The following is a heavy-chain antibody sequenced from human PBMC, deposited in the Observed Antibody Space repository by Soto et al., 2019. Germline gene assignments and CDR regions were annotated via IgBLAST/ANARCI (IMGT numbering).Heavy chain of an antibody. J-gene: IGHJ5*02. CDR1: GYTFTSYA. V-gene: IGHV1-3*01. CDR3: AREGSYNNTPWWFDP. D-gene: IGHD1-26*01. Sequence: ASVKVSCKASGYTFTSYAMHWVRQAPGQGLEWMGWINPANGNTKYSQKFXXRVTXXRDTSASTAYMELSSLRSEDTAVYYCAREGSYNNTPWWFDPWGQGTLVTVSS. CDR2: INPANGNT.